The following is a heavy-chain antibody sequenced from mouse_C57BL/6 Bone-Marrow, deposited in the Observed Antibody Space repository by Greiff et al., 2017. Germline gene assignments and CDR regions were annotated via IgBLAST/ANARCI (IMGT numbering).Heavy chain of an antibody. D-gene: IGHD1-1*01. V-gene: IGHV5-9*01. CDR2: ISGGGGNT. Sequence: EVMLVESGGGLVKPGGSLKLSCAASGFTFSSYTMSWVRQTPEKRLQWVAAISGGGGNTYYPDSVKGGFTISRDNDKNILYLQMSSLRSEDTALYYCSRQVTTVLATKYFDVWGTGTTVTVSS. CDR3: SRQVTTVLATKYFDV. CDR1: GFTFSSYT. J-gene: IGHJ1*03.